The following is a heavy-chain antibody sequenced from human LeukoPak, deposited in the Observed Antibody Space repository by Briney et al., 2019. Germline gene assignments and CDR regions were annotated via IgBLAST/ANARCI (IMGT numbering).Heavy chain of an antibody. D-gene: IGHD3-10*01. CDR1: GGSISSGGYY. CDR2: IYYSGST. J-gene: IGHJ3*02. CDR3: AKGRRITMVRGAEADAFDI. Sequence: SQTLSLTCTVSGGSISSGGYYWSWIRQHPGEVLEWIGYIYYSGSTYYNPSLKSRVTISVDTSKNQFSLKLSSVTAADTAVYYCAKGRRITMVRGAEADAFDIWGQGTMVTVSS. V-gene: IGHV4-31*03.